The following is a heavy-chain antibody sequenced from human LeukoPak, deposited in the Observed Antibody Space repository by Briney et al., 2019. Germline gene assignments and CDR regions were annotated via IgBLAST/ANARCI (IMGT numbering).Heavy chain of an antibody. Sequence: ASVKVSCKASGYTFTSYGISWVRQAPGQGLEWMGWINPYNGNTKYAQKFQGRVTITADESTSTAYMELSSLRSEDTAVYYCARERYDGYNGDYYYYMDVWGKGTTVTVSS. V-gene: IGHV1-18*01. CDR3: ARERYDGYNGDYYYYMDV. J-gene: IGHJ6*03. D-gene: IGHD5-24*01. CDR2: INPYNGNT. CDR1: GYTFTSYG.